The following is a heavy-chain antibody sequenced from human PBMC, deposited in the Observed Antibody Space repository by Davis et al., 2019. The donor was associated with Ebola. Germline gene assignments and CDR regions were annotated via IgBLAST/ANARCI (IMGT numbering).Heavy chain of an antibody. CDR1: GGTFSSYA. CDR2: IIPIFGTA. D-gene: IGHD3-3*01. CDR3: ARHTDFGVVTSFDY. Sequence: SSVKVSCKASGGTFSSYAISWVRQAPGQGLEWMGGIIPIFGTANYAQKFKGRVTITADKSTSTAYMELSSLRSEDTAVYYCARHTDFGVVTSFDYWGQGTLVTVSS. J-gene: IGHJ4*02. V-gene: IGHV1-69*06.